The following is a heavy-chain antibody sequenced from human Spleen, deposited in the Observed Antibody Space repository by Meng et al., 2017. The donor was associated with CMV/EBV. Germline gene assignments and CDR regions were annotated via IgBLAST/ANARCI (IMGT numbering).Heavy chain of an antibody. J-gene: IGHJ3*02. D-gene: IGHD1-14*01. V-gene: IGHV1-46*01. CDR3: ARESEGTGALDI. CDR1: GYNCSDYY. Sequence: CKEYGYNCSDYYMHCVRECPGQGQEWMGVINPGGDTTKYAQKFQSRLTMTRDTSTRTVYMELNSLTSEDTAVYYCARESEGTGALDIWDQEAMVTVSS. CDR2: INPGGDTT.